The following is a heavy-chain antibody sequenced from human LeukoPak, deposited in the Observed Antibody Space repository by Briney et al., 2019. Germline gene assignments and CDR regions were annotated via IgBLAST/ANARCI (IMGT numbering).Heavy chain of an antibody. D-gene: IGHD5-18*01. CDR2: IYHSGST. J-gene: IGHJ4*02. CDR3: ASLVDTAMPADY. Sequence: SETLSLTCAVSGGSIGSSNWWSWVRQPPGKGLEWIGEIYHSGSTNYNPSLKSRVTISVDKSKNQFSLKLSSVTAADTAVYYCASLVDTAMPADYWGQGTLVTVSS. V-gene: IGHV4-4*02. CDR1: GGSIGSSNW.